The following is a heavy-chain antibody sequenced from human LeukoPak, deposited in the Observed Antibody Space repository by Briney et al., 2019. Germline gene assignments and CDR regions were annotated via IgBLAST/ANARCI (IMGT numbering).Heavy chain of an antibody. D-gene: IGHD3-3*01. Sequence: SVKVSCKASGGTFSSYAISWVRQAPGQGLEWMGGIIPIFGTANYAQKFQGRVTITTDESTSTAYMELSSLRSEDTAVYYCARAGGDFWSGCYINYYYYYMDVWGKGTTVTVSS. V-gene: IGHV1-69*05. CDR1: GGTFSSYA. J-gene: IGHJ6*03. CDR2: IIPIFGTA. CDR3: ARAGGDFWSGCYINYYYYYMDV.